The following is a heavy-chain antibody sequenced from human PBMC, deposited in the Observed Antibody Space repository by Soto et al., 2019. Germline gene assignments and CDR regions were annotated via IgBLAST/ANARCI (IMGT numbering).Heavy chain of an antibody. Sequence: EVQLVESGGGLVKPGGSLRLSCAASGFTFSSYSMNWVRQAPGKGLEWVSSISSSSSYIYYEDSVKGRFTISRDNAKNSLYLQMNSRRAEDTAVYYCARAPIGYSYGYGYWYFDLWGRGTLVTVSS. CDR2: ISSSSSYI. CDR3: ARAPIGYSYGYGYWYFDL. D-gene: IGHD5-18*01. CDR1: GFTFSSYS. J-gene: IGHJ2*01. V-gene: IGHV3-21*01.